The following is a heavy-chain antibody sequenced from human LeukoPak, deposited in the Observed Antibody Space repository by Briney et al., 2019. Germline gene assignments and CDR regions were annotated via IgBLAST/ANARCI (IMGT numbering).Heavy chain of an antibody. CDR3: ARVGSQWLGPTENWFDP. CDR1: GYSFTDYF. V-gene: IGHV1-2*02. D-gene: IGHD6-19*01. Sequence: ASVKVSCKASGYSFTDYFIHWVRQAPGQGLEWMGWINPHFGGATNYSQKFQGRVTITRDTSISTGYKELKRLTSDDTAVYYCARVGSQWLGPTENWFDPWGQGTLITVSS. CDR2: INPHFGGAT. J-gene: IGHJ5*02.